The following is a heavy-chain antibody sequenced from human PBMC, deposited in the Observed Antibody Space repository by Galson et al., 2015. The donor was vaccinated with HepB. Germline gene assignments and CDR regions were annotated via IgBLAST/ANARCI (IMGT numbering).Heavy chain of an antibody. V-gene: IGHV3-23*01. CDR2: ISGSGGST. J-gene: IGHJ2*01. Sequence: SLRLSCAASGFTFSSYAMGWVRQAPGKGLEWVSAISGSGGSTYYADSVKGRFTISRDNSKNTLYLQMNSLRAEDTAVYYCAKDYYDSSGDHYWYFDLWGRGTLVTVSS. CDR1: GFTFSSYA. CDR3: AKDYYDSSGDHYWYFDL. D-gene: IGHD3-22*01.